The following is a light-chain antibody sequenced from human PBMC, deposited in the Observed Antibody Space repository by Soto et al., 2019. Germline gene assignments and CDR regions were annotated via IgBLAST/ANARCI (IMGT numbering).Light chain of an antibody. Sequence: QSVLTQPRSVSGSPGQSVTISCTGTSTDVGGYNYVSWYQQHPGKVPKLMIYDVSKRPSGVPGRFSGSKSGTSASLTISGLQAEDEADYSRCSYAGRDTLYVFGSGTKVTVL. CDR3: CSYAGRDTLYV. CDR2: DVS. CDR1: STDVGGYNY. V-gene: IGLV2-11*01. J-gene: IGLJ1*01.